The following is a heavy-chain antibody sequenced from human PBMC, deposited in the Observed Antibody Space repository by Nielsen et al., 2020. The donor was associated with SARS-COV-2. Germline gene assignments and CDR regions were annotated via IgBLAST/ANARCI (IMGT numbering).Heavy chain of an antibody. CDR1: GFTFSDYY. Sequence: GESLKISCASSGFTFSDYYMSWIRQAPGKGLEWVSYISSSSSYTNYADSVKGRFTISRDNAKNSLYLQMNSLGAEDTAVYYCARLRLPRVDYWGQGTLVTVSS. V-gene: IGHV3-11*03. CDR3: ARLRLPRVDY. D-gene: IGHD5-12*01. CDR2: ISSSSSYT. J-gene: IGHJ4*02.